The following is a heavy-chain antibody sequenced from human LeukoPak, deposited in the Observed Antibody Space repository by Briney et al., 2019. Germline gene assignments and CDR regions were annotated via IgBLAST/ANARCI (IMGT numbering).Heavy chain of an antibody. CDR2: IYPGDSDT. J-gene: IGHJ3*02. CDR1: GYSFTSYW. D-gene: IGHD3-3*01. Sequence: GESLKISCKGSGYSFTSYWIGWVRQMPGKGLEWMGVIYPGDSDTRYSPSFQGQVTISADKSISTAYLKWSSLKASDTAMYYCASTITIFGVVLKDAFDIWGQGTMVTVSS. V-gene: IGHV5-51*03. CDR3: ASTITIFGVVLKDAFDI.